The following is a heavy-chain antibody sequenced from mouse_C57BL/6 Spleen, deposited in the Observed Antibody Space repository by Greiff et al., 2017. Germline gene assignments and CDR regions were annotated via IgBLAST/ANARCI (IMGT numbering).Heavy chain of an antibody. CDR1: GFTFTDYY. V-gene: IGHV7-3*01. J-gene: IGHJ1*03. Sequence: DVKLVESGGGLVQPGGSLSLSCAASGFTFTDYYMSWVRQPPGKALEWLGFIRNKANGYTTEYSASVKGRFTISRDNSQSILYLQMNALRAEDSATYYCARSQGVLRYFDVWGTGTTVTVSS. CDR3: ARSQGVLRYFDV. CDR2: IRNKANGYTT.